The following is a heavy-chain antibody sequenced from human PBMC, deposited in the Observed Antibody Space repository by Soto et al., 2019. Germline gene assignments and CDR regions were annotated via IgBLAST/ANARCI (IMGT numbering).Heavy chain of an antibody. CDR3: AGTTSHQWYYMDV. CDR2: TYYRSRWYN. D-gene: IGHD1-7*01. CDR1: GDSVSSNSAA. J-gene: IGHJ6*03. Sequence: QTLSLTCAISGDSVSSNSAAWNWIRQSPSRGLEWLGRTYYRSRWYNDYAVSVRSRITVNPDTSKNQFSLQLTSVTPEDTAVYYCAGTTSHQWYYMDVWGKGTTVTASS. V-gene: IGHV6-1*01.